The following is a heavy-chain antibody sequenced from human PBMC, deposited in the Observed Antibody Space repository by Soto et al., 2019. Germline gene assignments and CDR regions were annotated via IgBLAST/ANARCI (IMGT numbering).Heavy chain of an antibody. CDR2: IFYSGST. D-gene: IGHD6-19*01. Sequence: TSETLSLTCAVSGDSISSSSYYWGWIRQPPGKGLEWIGSIFYSGSTYYNPSLKSRVTISVDTSKNQFSLKLSSVTAADTAVYYCARSIAVAGTDYWGLGTLVTVS. CDR1: GDSISSSSYY. CDR3: ARSIAVAGTDY. V-gene: IGHV4-39*01. J-gene: IGHJ4*02.